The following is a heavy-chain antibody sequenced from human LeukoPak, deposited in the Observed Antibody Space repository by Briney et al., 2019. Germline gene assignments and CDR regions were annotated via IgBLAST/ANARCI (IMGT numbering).Heavy chain of an antibody. CDR2: IYSGGST. CDR3: AREYRGEYYFAY. D-gene: IGHD3-10*01. V-gene: IGHV3-66*01. Sequence: PSETLSLTCTVSGGSISSSSYYWGWIRQPPGKGLEWASVIYSGGSTYYADSVKGRFTISRDNSKNTLYLQMNSLRAEDTAVYYCAREYRGEYYFAYWGQGTLVTVSS. J-gene: IGHJ4*02. CDR1: GGSISSSSYY.